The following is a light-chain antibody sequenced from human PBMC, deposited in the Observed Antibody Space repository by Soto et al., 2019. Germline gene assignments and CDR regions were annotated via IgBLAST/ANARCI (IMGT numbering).Light chain of an antibody. Sequence: EIVMTQSPATLSVSPGERATLSCRASESASTHLAWYQQRPGQAPWLLIYATSTRATGIPARFTGSRSGTEFTLTISSLQSEDFAVYYCQQYNKWPLTFGGGTKVEIK. J-gene: IGKJ4*01. CDR3: QQYNKWPLT. V-gene: IGKV3-15*01. CDR2: ATS. CDR1: ESASTH.